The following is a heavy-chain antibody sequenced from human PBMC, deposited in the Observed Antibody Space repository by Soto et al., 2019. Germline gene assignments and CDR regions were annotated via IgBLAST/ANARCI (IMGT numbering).Heavy chain of an antibody. CDR1: GYSFTSYW. CDR3: ATLRVDLAPFRYYYYGMDV. V-gene: IGHV5-10-1*01. CDR2: IDPSDSYT. Sequence: PGESLKISCKGSGYSFTSYWISWVRQMPGKGLEWMGRIDPSDSYTTYSPSFQGHVTISADKSISTAYLQWSSLKASDTAMYYCATLRVDLAPFRYYYYGMDVWGQGTTINVSS. D-gene: IGHD5-12*01. J-gene: IGHJ6*02.